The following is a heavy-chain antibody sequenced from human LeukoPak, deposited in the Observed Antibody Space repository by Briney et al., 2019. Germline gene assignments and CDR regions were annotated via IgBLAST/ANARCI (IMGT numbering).Heavy chain of an antibody. Sequence: ASVHVSCKASVYTSIDYYIQWVRQAPGQGLEWMGTINPRGGSTRHAQRFQGRVTMTRDTSTSTLYMELSSLTSEDTAVYYCARKFGDSGYYFDYWGQGTLVTVSS. D-gene: IGHD5-12*01. V-gene: IGHV1-46*01. CDR2: INPRGGST. CDR1: VYTSIDYY. CDR3: ARKFGDSGYYFDY. J-gene: IGHJ4*02.